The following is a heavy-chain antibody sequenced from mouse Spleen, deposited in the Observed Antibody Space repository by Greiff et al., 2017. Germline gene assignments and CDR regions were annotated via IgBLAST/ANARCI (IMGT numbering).Heavy chain of an antibody. Sequence: QVQLKQSGAELMKPGASVKISCKATGYTFSSYWIEWVKQRPGHGLEWIGEILPGSGSTNYNEKFKGKATFTADTSSNTAYMQLSSLTSEDSAVYYCAKYHYGSSAYYALDYWGQGTSVTVSS. D-gene: IGHD1-1*01. CDR3: AKYHYGSSAYYALDY. J-gene: IGHJ4*01. CDR1: GYTFSSYW. V-gene: IGHV1-9*01. CDR2: ILPGSGST.